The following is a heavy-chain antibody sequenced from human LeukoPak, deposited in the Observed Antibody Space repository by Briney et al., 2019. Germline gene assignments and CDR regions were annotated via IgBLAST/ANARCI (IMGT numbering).Heavy chain of an antibody. J-gene: IGHJ5*02. Sequence: GGSLRLSCAASGFTFSSYAMHWVRQAPGKGLEWVAVISYDGSNKYYADSVKGRFTISRDNSKNTLYLQMNSLRAEDTAVYYCATSIAARPKWFDPWGQGTLVTVSS. CDR3: ATSIAARPKWFDP. V-gene: IGHV3-30-3*01. D-gene: IGHD6-6*01. CDR2: ISYDGSNK. CDR1: GFTFSSYA.